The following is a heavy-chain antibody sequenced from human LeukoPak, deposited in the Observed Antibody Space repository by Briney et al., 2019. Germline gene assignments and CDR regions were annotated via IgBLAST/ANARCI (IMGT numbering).Heavy chain of an antibody. J-gene: IGHJ3*02. D-gene: IGHD3-22*01. CDR2: ISSSSSYI. CDR1: GFTFSSYS. V-gene: IGHV3-21*01. CDR3: AREKYAPYHSSGFGAFDI. Sequence: GGSLRLSCAASGFTFSSYSMNWVRQAPGKGPEWVSSISSSSSYIYYADSVKGRFTISRDNAKNSLYLQMNSLRAEDTAVYYCAREKYAPYHSSGFGAFDIWGQGTMVTVSS.